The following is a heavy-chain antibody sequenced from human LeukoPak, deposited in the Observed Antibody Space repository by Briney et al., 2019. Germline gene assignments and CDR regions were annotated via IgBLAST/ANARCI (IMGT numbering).Heavy chain of an antibody. J-gene: IGHJ6*03. D-gene: IGHD2-15*01. V-gene: IGHV7-4-1*02. CDR1: GYTFTSYA. CDR2: INTNTGNP. Sequence: ASVKVSCKASGYTFTSYAMNWVRQAPGQGLEWMGWINTNTGNPTYAQGFTGRFVFSLDTSVSTAYLQISSLKAEDTAVYYCARGVVVAATGYYYYMDVWGKGTTVTVSS. CDR3: ARGVVVAATGYYYYMDV.